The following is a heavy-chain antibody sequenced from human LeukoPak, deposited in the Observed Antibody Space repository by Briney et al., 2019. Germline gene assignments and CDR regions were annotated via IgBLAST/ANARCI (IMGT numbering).Heavy chain of an antibody. CDR1: GGSITSTTYY. CDR2: SYYSGNT. CDR3: ARHPEWLVYYFDY. J-gene: IGHJ4*02. D-gene: IGHD3-3*01. Sequence: SETLSLTCSLSGGSITSTTYYWGWIRQPPGKGLEWIGSSYYSGNTYYNPSLKSRVTISVDTSKNQFSLKLSSVTAADTAVYYCARHPEWLVYYFDYWGQGTLVTVSS. V-gene: IGHV4-39*01.